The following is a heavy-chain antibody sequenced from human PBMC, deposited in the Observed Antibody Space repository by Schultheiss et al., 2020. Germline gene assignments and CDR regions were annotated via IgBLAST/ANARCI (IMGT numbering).Heavy chain of an antibody. CDR1: GFTFSGYS. Sequence: GGSLRLSCAASGFTFSGYSMNWVRQAPGKGLEWVSSISSSRKYIYYADSVKGRFTISRDNSKNTLYLQMNSLRAEDTAVYYCAKDLGCGGDCYAFDIWGQGTMVTVSS. J-gene: IGHJ3*02. V-gene: IGHV3-21*04. CDR3: AKDLGCGGDCYAFDI. CDR2: ISSSRKYI. D-gene: IGHD2-21*01.